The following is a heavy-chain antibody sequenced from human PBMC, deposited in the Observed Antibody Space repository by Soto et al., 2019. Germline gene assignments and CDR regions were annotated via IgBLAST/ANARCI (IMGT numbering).Heavy chain of an antibody. CDR3: ARGGVVYYYYYMDV. CDR2: INPNSGGT. J-gene: IGHJ6*03. CDR1: GYTFTGYY. V-gene: IGHV1-2*04. Sequence: ASVKVSCKASGYTFTGYYIHWVRQAPGQGLEWMGWINPNSGGTNYAQKFQGWVTMTRDTSISTAYMELSRLRSDDTAVYYCARGGVVYYYYYMDVWGKGTTVTVSS. D-gene: IGHD2-15*01.